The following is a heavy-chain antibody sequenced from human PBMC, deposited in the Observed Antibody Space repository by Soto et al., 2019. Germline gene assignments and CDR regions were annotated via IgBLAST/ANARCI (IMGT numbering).Heavy chain of an antibody. J-gene: IGHJ6*02. D-gene: IGHD4-17*01. CDR1: GGSFSGYY. V-gene: IGHV4-34*01. Sequence: QVQLQQWGAGLLKPSETLSLTCAVYGGSFSGYYWSWIRQPPGKGLEWIGEINHSGSTNYNPSLKSRVTISVDTYKNQFSLKLSSVTAADTAVYYCARGRDYGASSYYYYYGMDVWGQGTTVTVSS. CDR3: ARGRDYGASSYYYYYGMDV. CDR2: INHSGST.